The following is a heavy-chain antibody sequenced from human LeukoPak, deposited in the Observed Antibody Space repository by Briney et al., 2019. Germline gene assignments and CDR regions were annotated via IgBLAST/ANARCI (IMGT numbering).Heavy chain of an antibody. J-gene: IGHJ4*02. CDR2: INHEGGNI. V-gene: IGHV3-7*01. CDR1: AFAFSNSW. D-gene: IGHD6-13*01. Sequence: GRSLRPSRAASAFAFSNSWMSWVRQAPGKWLEWVANINHEGGNINSVESVKGRFTISRDNAENSLFLQMNSLRVEDTAVYYCAREWQGGIAAAGTRIEGDYWGQGTLVAVSS. CDR3: AREWQGGIAAAGTRIEGDY.